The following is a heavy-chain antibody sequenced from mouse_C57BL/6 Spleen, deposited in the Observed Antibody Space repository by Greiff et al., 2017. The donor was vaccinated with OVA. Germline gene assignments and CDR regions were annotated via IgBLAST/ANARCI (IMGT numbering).Heavy chain of an antibody. CDR3: ARERGLYDGYYDAMDY. V-gene: IGHV1-81*01. D-gene: IGHD2-3*01. J-gene: IGHJ4*01. CDR2: IYPRSGNT. CDR1: GYTFTSYG. Sequence: QVQLQQSGAELARPGASVKLSCKASGYTFTSYGISWVKQRTGQGLEWIGEIYPRSGNTYYNEKFKGKATLTADKSSSTAYMELRSLTSEDSAVYFCARERGLYDGYYDAMDYWGQGTSVTVSS.